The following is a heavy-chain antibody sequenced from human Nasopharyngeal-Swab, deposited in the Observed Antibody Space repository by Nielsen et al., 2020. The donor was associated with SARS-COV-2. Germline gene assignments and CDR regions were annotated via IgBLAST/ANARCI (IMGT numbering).Heavy chain of an antibody. CDR1: GFTVSSNY. V-gene: IGHV3-66*02. Sequence: GESLKISCAASGFTVSSNYMSWVRQAPGKGLEWVSVIYSGGSTYYADSVKGRFTISRDNSKNTLYLQMNSLRAEDTAVYHCARQGFVLYFDYWGQGTLVTVSS. J-gene: IGHJ4*02. CDR3: ARQGFVLYFDY. CDR2: IYSGGST. D-gene: IGHD2-8*01.